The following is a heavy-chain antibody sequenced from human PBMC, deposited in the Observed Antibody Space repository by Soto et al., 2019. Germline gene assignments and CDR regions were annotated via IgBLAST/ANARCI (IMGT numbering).Heavy chain of an antibody. J-gene: IGHJ4*02. CDR2: ISAYNGNT. Sequence: GPGVKKPGASVKVSCEASGYSFRSYGISWVRQAPGQGLEWMGWISAYNGNTKYAQKVQDRVTMTTDTSTRTAYLELRSLRSDDTAVYYCARDPGTYSGSYRYWGQGTLVTVSS. CDR3: ARDPGTYSGSYRY. V-gene: IGHV1-18*04. CDR1: GYSFRSYG. D-gene: IGHD1-26*01.